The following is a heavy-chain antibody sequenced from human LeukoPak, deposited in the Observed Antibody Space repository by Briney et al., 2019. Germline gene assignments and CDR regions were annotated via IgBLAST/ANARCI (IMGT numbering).Heavy chain of an antibody. CDR1: GFNFSRSA. J-gene: IGHJ4*02. V-gene: IGHV3-23*01. CDR3: AKGEVPNDY. CDR2: TSISGEST. Sequence: PGGSLRLSCEVSGFNFSRSAMSWVRQAPGKGLELVSGTSISGESTYYADSVQGRFTIYNDNSKHTLYLQIYDLRVEDTAVFYCAKGEVPNDYWGQGILVTVSS.